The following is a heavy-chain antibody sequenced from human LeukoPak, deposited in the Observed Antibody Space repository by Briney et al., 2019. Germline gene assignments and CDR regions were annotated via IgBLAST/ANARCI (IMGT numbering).Heavy chain of an antibody. Sequence: SETLSLTCTVSGGSISSYYWSWIRQPPGKGLEWIGYIYYSGSTNYNPSLKSRVTISVDTSKNQFSLKLSSVTAADTAVYYCAGLVGRYSSGLYYYYFDYWGQGTLVTVSS. J-gene: IGHJ4*02. CDR3: AGLVGRYSSGLYYYYFDY. V-gene: IGHV4-59*01. CDR1: GGSISSYY. CDR2: IYYSGST. D-gene: IGHD3-22*01.